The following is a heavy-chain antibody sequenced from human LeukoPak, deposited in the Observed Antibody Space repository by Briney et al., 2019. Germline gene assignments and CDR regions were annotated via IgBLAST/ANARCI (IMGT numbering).Heavy chain of an antibody. CDR3: AREIPLVPAVPDEY. D-gene: IGHD2-2*01. Sequence: TGGSLRLSCAASGFTFSSYAMHWVRQAPGKGLEWVAVISYDGSSKYYADSVKGRFTISRDNSKNTLYLQMNSLRAEDTAVYYCAREIPLVPAVPDEYWGQGTLVTVSS. V-gene: IGHV3-30-3*01. J-gene: IGHJ4*02. CDR2: ISYDGSSK. CDR1: GFTFSSYA.